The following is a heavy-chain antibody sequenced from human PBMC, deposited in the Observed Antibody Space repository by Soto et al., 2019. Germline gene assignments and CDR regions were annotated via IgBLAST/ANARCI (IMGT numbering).Heavy chain of an antibody. J-gene: IGHJ5*02. D-gene: IGHD6-25*01. V-gene: IGHV3-66*01. CDR2: IYSGGST. CDR3: ARESRLNWFDP. CDR1: GFTVSSNY. Sequence: PGGSLRLSCAASGFTVSSNYMSWVRQAPGKGLEWVSVIYSGGSTYYADSVKGRFTISRDNSKNTLYLQMNSLRAEDTAVYYCARESRLNWFDPWGQGTLVTVS.